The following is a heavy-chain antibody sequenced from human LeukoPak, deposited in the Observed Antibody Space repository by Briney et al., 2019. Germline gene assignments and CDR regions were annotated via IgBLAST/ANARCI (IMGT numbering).Heavy chain of an antibody. CDR3: ARSGVGATLDY. Sequence: ASVKVSCKASGYTFTSYYMHWVRQAPGQGLEWMGIINPSGGSTSYAQKFQGRVTMTRDTSTSTVYTELSSLRSEDTAVYYCARSGVGATLDYWGQGTLVTVSS. J-gene: IGHJ4*02. CDR1: GYTFTSYY. V-gene: IGHV1-46*01. D-gene: IGHD1-26*01. CDR2: INPSGGST.